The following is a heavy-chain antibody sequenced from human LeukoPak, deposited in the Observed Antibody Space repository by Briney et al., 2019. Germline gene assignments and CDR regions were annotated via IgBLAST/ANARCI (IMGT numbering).Heavy chain of an antibody. J-gene: IGHJ4*02. D-gene: IGHD3-9*01. CDR3: ALGLVTDY. CDR2: IYSGGST. Sequence: GGSLRLSCAASGFTVGSNFMSWVRQAPGKGLEWVSVIYSGGSTYYADSVKGRFTISRDNSKNTLYLQMNSLRVEDTAVYYCALGLVTDYWGQGTLVTASS. V-gene: IGHV3-66*01. CDR1: GFTVGSNF.